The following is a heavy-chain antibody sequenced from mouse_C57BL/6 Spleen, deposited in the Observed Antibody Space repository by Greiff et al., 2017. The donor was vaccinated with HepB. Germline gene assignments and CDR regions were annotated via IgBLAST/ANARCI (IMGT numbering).Heavy chain of an antibody. CDR2: INPNNGGT. CDR1: GYTFTDYN. V-gene: IGHV1-18*01. CDR3: ARRGLRYFDV. D-gene: IGHD2-13*01. J-gene: IGHJ1*03. Sequence: EVNLVESGPELVKPGASVKIPCKASGYTFTDYNMDWVRQSHGKSLEWIGDINPNNGGTIYNQKFKGKATLTVDKSSSTAYMELRSLTSEDTAVYYCARRGLRYFDVWGTGTTVTVSS.